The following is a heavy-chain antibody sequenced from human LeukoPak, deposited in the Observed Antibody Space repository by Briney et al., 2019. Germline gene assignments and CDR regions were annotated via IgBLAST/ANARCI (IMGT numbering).Heavy chain of an antibody. CDR1: GGSFSGYY. Sequence: SETLSLTCAVYGGSFSGYYWSWIRQPPGRGLEWIGEIDHSGGSNYNPSLKSRVIISVDTSKKQFSLNLSSVTAADTAVYYCARQIDVGCSSTSCYGHGAFDVWGQGTVVTVSS. CDR2: IDHSGGS. V-gene: IGHV4-34*01. CDR3: ARQIDVGCSSTSCYGHGAFDV. D-gene: IGHD2-2*01. J-gene: IGHJ3*01.